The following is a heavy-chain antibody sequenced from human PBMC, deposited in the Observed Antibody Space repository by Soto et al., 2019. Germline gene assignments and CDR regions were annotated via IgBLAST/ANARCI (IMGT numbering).Heavy chain of an antibody. V-gene: IGHV3-21*01. CDR1: GFTFTTYS. Sequence: EVQLVESGGGLVKPGGSLRLSCAASGFTFTTYSMNWVRQAPGKGLEWVSSISSTSTYIYYSDSLKGRFTISRDNAKNPLYLQMNSLTAEDTAVYYCARGESTGTPHFDYWGQGALVTVAS. J-gene: IGHJ4*02. CDR2: ISSTSTYI. D-gene: IGHD1-1*01. CDR3: ARGESTGTPHFDY.